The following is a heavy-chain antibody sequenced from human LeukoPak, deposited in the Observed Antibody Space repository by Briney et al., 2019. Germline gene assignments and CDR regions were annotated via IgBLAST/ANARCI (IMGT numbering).Heavy chain of an antibody. D-gene: IGHD3-22*01. Sequence: GGPLRLSCAASGFIFSSYGMHWVRQAPGKGLEWVAVISYDGSNKYYADSVKGRFTISRDNSKNTLYLQMDSLRAEDTAVYYCANDKWYDSSGYQTLFDYWGQGTLVTVSS. CDR2: ISYDGSNK. J-gene: IGHJ4*02. CDR1: GFIFSSYG. V-gene: IGHV3-30*18. CDR3: ANDKWYDSSGYQTLFDY.